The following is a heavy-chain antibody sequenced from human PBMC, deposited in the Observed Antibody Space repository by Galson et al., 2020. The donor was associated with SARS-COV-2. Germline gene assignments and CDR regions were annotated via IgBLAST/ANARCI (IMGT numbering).Heavy chain of an antibody. D-gene: IGHD3-3*01. CDR2: ISSSSSTI. V-gene: IGHV3-48*04. CDR1: GFTFSSYS. CDR3: ARDQGNGSVEARYDRHYGFWSGYYFGSMARPNWFDP. J-gene: IGHJ5*02. Sequence: GESLKISCAASGFTFSSYSMNWVRQAPGKGLEWVSYISSSSSTIYYADSVNGRFTISRDNAKNSLYLQMNSLRAEDTAVYYCARDQGNGSVEARYDRHYGFWSGYYFGSMARPNWFDPWGQGTLVTVSS.